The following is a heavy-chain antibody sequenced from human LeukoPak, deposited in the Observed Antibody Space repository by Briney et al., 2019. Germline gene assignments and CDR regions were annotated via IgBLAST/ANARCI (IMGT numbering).Heavy chain of an antibody. CDR3: ARGHWRGLSTPPWDY. D-gene: IGHD3-16*01. Sequence: ASVKVSCKASGYTFTGYYMHWVRQAPGQGLEWMGWINPNSGDTNYAQKFQGRVTMTRDTSISTAYMELSRLRSDDTAMYYCARGHWRGLSTPPWDYWGQGTLVTVSS. J-gene: IGHJ4*02. V-gene: IGHV1-2*02. CDR1: GYTFTGYY. CDR2: INPNSGDT.